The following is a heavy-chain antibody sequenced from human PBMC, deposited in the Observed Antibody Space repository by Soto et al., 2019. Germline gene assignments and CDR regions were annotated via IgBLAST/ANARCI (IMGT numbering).Heavy chain of an antibody. V-gene: IGHV3-9*01. CDR1: GFTFDDYA. CDR3: VKDSYADFHRVLSTAEYFFDY. D-gene: IGHD2-15*01. Sequence: PVGSLRLSCAASGFTFDDYAMHWVRQAPGKGLEWVSGISWNSGSIAYADSVKGRFTIARDDDNNSLYLQMNSLRPEDTALYYCVKDSYADFHRVLSTAEYFFDYWGHGTLVTVS. CDR2: ISWNSGSI. J-gene: IGHJ4*01.